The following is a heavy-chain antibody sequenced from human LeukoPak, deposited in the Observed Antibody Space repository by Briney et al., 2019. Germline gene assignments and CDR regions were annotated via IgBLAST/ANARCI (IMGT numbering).Heavy chain of an antibody. V-gene: IGHV3-23*01. D-gene: IGHD6-13*01. Sequence: GGSLRLSCAASGFTFSSYAMSWVRQAPGKGLEWVSAISGSGGSTYYADSVKGRFTISRDNSKNTLYLQMNGLRAEDTAVYYCAKVPNAGYSSSPDYWGQGTLVTVSS. CDR2: ISGSGGST. CDR3: AKVPNAGYSSSPDY. J-gene: IGHJ4*02. CDR1: GFTFSSYA.